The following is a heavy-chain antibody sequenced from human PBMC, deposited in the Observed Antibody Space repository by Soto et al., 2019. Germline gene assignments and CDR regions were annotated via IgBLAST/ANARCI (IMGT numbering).Heavy chain of an antibody. J-gene: IGHJ3*01. D-gene: IGHD2-2*01. CDR1: GGSFSGYY. Sequence: QVQLQQWGAGLLKPSETLSLTCAVYGGSFSGYYWSWIRQPPGKGLEWIGEINHSGSTNYNPSLKSRVTISVDTSKNQFSLKLSSVTAADTAVYYCARGLLGYCSSTSCHRPFFVWGQGTMVTVSS. CDR3: ARGLLGYCSSTSCHRPFFV. CDR2: INHSGST. V-gene: IGHV4-34*01.